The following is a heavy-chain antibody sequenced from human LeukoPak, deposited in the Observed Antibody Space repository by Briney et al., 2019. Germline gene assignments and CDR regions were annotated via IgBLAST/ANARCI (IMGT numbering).Heavy chain of an antibody. CDR1: GGSFSGYY. J-gene: IGHJ5*02. D-gene: IGHD3-10*01. V-gene: IGHV4-34*01. Sequence: SETLSLTCAVYGGSFSGYYWSWIRQPPGKGLEWIGEINHSGSTNYNPSLKSRVTISVDTSKNQFSLKLSSVTAADTAVYYCARPPMVRGHGWFDPWGQGTLVTVSS. CDR2: INHSGST. CDR3: ARPPMVRGHGWFDP.